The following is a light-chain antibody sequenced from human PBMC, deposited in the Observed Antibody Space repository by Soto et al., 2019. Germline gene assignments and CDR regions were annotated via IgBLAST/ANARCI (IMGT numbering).Light chain of an antibody. Sequence: ESVLTQSPGTLSLSPGERATLSCRASQTVIKNYLAWYQRKPGQAPRLLIYGASNRATGIPDRFSGDGSGTDFTLTIIRLEAEDSALYYCQKYDTSPYTFGQGTKLEIK. CDR1: QTVIKNY. J-gene: IGKJ2*01. CDR2: GAS. CDR3: QKYDTSPYT. V-gene: IGKV3-20*01.